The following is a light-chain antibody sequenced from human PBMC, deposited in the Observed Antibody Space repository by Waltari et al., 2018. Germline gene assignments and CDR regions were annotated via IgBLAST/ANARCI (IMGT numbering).Light chain of an antibody. V-gene: IGKV3-20*01. J-gene: IGKJ1*01. CDR3: QKYGTLPAT. CDR1: QSVSRY. CDR2: EAS. Sequence: EIVLTQSPGTLSLSPGERATLSCRASQSVSRYLSWYQQKPGQAPRLLIDEASRRATGIPDRFSGSGSGTDFTLTISRLEPEDFAVYYCQKYGTLPATFGQGTKVEIK.